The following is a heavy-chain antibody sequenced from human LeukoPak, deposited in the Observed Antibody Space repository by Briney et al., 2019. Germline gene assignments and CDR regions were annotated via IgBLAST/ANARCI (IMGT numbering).Heavy chain of an antibody. V-gene: IGHV4-59*08. Sequence: AETLSLTCTVSGGSIRSFYWNWIRQRPGKGREWIGYIYHSGTTSYNPSLKSRVTISVDTCKNKLSLRLTSVRAADTVVYYCASQSEGMDVWGQGTKVIVSS. CDR1: GGSIRSFY. J-gene: IGHJ6*02. CDR3: ASQSEGMDV. CDR2: IYHSGTT.